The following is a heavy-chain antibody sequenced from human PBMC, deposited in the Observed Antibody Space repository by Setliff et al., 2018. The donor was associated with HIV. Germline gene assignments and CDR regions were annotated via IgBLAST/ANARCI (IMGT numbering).Heavy chain of an antibody. J-gene: IGHJ4*02. CDR3: ARGARGYSYG. CDR1: GFTFSSYA. V-gene: IGHV3-30-3*01. Sequence: GGSLRLSCAASGFTFSSYAINWVRQAPGKGLEWVALISYDGTNKYYADSVKGRFTISRDNSKNTLYLQMNSLRAEDTAVYYCARGARGYSYGWGQGTLVTVSS. CDR2: ISYDGTNK. D-gene: IGHD5-18*01.